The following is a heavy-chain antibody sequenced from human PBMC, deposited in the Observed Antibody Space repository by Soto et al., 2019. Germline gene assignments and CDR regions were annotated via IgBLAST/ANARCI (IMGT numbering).Heavy chain of an antibody. CDR1: GDSIRNRNYY. Sequence: SETLSLTCXVSGDSIRNRNYYWGWIRHPPGKGLEWIVSRYDDGSTFYNPSLRSRVTISVDTAKKEFSLKVTSVTAADTAVYYCARGIYIGSSGYYLDFWGQGTLVTVSS. CDR3: ARGIYIGSSGYYLDF. D-gene: IGHD3-22*01. J-gene: IGHJ4*02. V-gene: IGHV4-39*01. CDR2: RYDDGST.